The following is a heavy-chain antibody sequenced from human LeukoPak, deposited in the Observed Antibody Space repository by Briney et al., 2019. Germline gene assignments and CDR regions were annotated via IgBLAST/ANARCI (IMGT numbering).Heavy chain of an antibody. J-gene: IGHJ4*02. CDR2: IYSSGST. CDR1: GTSISGYY. CDR3: AREGSAPTSYFDY. V-gene: IGHV4-4*07. Sequence: SETLSLTCTVSGTSISGYYWSWIRQPAGKGLEWIGRIYSSGSTNYTPSLKSRVTMSVDTSNNQFSLELSSVTAADTAVYYCAREGSAPTSYFDYWGQGSLVTVSS.